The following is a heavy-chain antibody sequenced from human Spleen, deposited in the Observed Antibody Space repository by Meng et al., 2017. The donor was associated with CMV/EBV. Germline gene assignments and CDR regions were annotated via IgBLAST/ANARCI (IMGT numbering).Heavy chain of an antibody. CDR3: ARDLGYCGGTDCWFDTFDI. J-gene: IGHJ3*02. CDR2: ISPYDGDT. CDR1: GYTFTSYG. D-gene: IGHD2-21*01. V-gene: IGHV1-18*01. Sequence: ASVKVSCKASGYTFTSYGISWVRQAPGQGLEWMGWISPYDGDTDYGQDLQGRVTMTTDTSTSTAYMELRSLRSDDTAVYYCARDLGYCGGTDCWFDTFDIWGQGTMVTVSS.